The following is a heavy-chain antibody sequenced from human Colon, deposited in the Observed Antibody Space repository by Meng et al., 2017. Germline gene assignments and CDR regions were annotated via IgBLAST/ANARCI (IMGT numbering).Heavy chain of an antibody. D-gene: IGHD3-22*01. CDR1: GGSITNDNW. CDR2: IFHAGNT. Sequence: QWQQQESGPGLGKPSGTLSLTCAVSGGSITNDNWWSWVRQPPGKGLEWIGEIFHAGNTNYNPSLKSRVTMSLDKSKNQFSLTLTSVTAADTAVYYCARDFHPTMTVFDSWGQGTLVTVSS. J-gene: IGHJ4*02. V-gene: IGHV4-4*02. CDR3: ARDFHPTMTVFDS.